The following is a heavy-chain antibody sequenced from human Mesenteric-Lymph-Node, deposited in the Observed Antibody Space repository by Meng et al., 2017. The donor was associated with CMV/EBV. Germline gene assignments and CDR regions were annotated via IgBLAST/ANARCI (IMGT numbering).Heavy chain of an antibody. CDR2: IKQDGSEK. V-gene: IGHV3-7*03. J-gene: IGHJ6*02. CDR1: GFTFSSYW. CDR3: AKDSSGQPYYYGMDV. D-gene: IGHD6-19*01. Sequence: GGSLRLSCAASGFTFSSYWMSWVRQAPGKGLEWVANIKQDGSEKYYVDSVKGRFTISRDNAKNSLYLQMNSLRAEDTALYYCAKDSSGQPYYYGMDVWGQGTTVTVSS.